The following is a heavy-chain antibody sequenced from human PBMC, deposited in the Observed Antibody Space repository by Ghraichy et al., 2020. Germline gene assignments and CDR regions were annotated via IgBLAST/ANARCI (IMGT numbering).Heavy chain of an antibody. Sequence: GGSLRLSCAASEFTFSSYEMNWVRQAPGKGLEWVSYISSSGYTIYYADSVKGRFTISRDNAKNSLYLQMNSLRADDTAVYYCATMVQGAHFNYWGQGTLVTVSS. CDR2: ISSSGYTI. D-gene: IGHD3-10*01. CDR3: ATMVQGAHFNY. J-gene: IGHJ4*02. CDR1: EFTFSSYE. V-gene: IGHV3-48*03.